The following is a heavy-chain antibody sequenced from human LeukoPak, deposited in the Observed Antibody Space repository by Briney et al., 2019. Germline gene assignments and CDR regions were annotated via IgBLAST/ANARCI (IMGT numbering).Heavy chain of an antibody. CDR2: IYHSGST. J-gene: IGHJ4*02. V-gene: IGHV4-30-2*01. CDR1: GGSISSGGYY. Sequence: SETLSLTCTVSGGSISSGGYYWSWIRQPPGKGLEWIGYIYHSGSTYYNPSLKSRVTISVDRSKNQFSLKLSSVTAADTAVYYCARALKMVRGVFDYWGQGTLVTVSS. CDR3: ARALKMVRGVFDY. D-gene: IGHD3-10*01.